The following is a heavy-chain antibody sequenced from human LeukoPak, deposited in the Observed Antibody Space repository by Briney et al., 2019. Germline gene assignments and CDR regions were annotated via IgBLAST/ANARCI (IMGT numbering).Heavy chain of an antibody. V-gene: IGHV4-38-2*02. CDR3: ARDVAFDI. CDR2: IYHSGST. Sequence: SETLSLTCAVSGYSISSGYYWGWIRQPPGKGLEWIGSIYHSGSTYYNPSLKSRVTMSVDTSKNQFSLKLSSVTAADTAVYYCARDVAFDIWGQGTMVTVSS. CDR1: GYSISSGYY. J-gene: IGHJ3*02.